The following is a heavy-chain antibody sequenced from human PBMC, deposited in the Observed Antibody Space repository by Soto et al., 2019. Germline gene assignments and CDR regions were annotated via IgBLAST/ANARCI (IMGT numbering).Heavy chain of an antibody. D-gene: IGHD4-17*01. CDR1: GFTVSSNY. Sequence: EVQLVESGGGLIQPGGSLRLSCAASGFTVSSNYMSWVRQAPGKGLEWVSVIYSGGSTYYADSVKGRFTISRDNSKNTLYLQMNSLRAEDTAVYYCARDQLSDYHNWFDPWGQGTLVTVSS. J-gene: IGHJ5*02. CDR3: ARDQLSDYHNWFDP. V-gene: IGHV3-53*01. CDR2: IYSGGST.